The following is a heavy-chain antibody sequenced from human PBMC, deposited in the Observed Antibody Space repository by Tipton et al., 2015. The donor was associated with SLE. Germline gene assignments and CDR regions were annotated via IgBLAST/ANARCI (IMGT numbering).Heavy chain of an antibody. CDR1: GGSFSDYS. V-gene: IGHV4-34*01. Sequence: TLSLTCAVYGGSFSDYSWSWIRQPPGKGLEWIGEINHSGSTNYNPSLKSRITISIDTSKNQFSLRRSSVTAAGPAVYYCARDCTTGVCYTTSFDYWGQGTLVTVSP. CDR2: INHSGST. D-gene: IGHD2-8*01. J-gene: IGHJ4*02. CDR3: ARDCTTGVCYTTSFDY.